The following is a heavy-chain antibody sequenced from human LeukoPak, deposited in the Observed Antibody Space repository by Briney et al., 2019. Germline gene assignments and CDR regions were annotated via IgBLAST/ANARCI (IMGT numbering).Heavy chain of an antibody. V-gene: IGHV4-59*08. CDR1: GGSISSYY. D-gene: IGHD3-22*01. CDR2: IYYSGST. J-gene: IGHJ3*02. CDR3: ARHAHGYYDSSGFDAFDI. Sequence: PSETLSLTCTVSGGSISSYYWSWIRQPPGKGLEWIGYIYYSGSTNYNPSLKSRVTISVDTSKNQFSLKLSSVTAADTAVYYCARHAHGYYDSSGFDAFDIWGQGTMVTVSS.